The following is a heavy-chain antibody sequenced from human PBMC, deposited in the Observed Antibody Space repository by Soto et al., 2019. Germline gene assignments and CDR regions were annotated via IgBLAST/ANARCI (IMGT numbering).Heavy chain of an antibody. CDR3: ARQSLASITIFGVVIPYYMDG. Sequence: TLSLTCTVSGGSISSSSYYWGWIRQPPGKGLEWIGGIYYSGSTYYNPSLKSRVTISVDTSKNQSSLKLSSVTAADTAVYYCARQSLASITIFGVVIPYYMDGWGKGTTVTVSS. D-gene: IGHD3-3*01. V-gene: IGHV4-39*01. CDR1: GGSISSSSYY. J-gene: IGHJ6*03. CDR2: IYYSGST.